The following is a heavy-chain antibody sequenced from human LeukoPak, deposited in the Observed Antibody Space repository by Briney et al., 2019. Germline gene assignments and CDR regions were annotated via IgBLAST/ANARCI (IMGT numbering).Heavy chain of an antibody. CDR2: ISYDGSNK. CDR1: GFTLSSYG. Sequence: PGGSLRLSCAASGFTLSSYGMHWVRQAPGKGLEWVAVISYDGSNKYYADSVKDRFTISRDNSKNTLYLQMNSLRAEDTAVYYCANHFYNLAAWGQGTLVSVSS. V-gene: IGHV3-30*18. D-gene: IGHD2/OR15-2a*01. J-gene: IGHJ5*02. CDR3: ANHFYNLAA.